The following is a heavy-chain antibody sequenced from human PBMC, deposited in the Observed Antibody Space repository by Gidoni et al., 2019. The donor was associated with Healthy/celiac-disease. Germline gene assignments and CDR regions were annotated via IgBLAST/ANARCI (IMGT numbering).Heavy chain of an antibody. Sequence: QVQLQESGPGLVKPSQTLALTCTVSGGSISSGEYYWSWIRQPPGKGLEWIGYIYYSGSTYYNPSLMSRVTISVDTSKNQFSLKLSSVTAADTAVYYCARVRSGSFGYWGQGTLVTVSS. CDR3: ARVRSGSFGY. D-gene: IGHD3-10*01. J-gene: IGHJ4*02. V-gene: IGHV4-30-4*01. CDR1: GGSISSGEYY. CDR2: IYYSGST.